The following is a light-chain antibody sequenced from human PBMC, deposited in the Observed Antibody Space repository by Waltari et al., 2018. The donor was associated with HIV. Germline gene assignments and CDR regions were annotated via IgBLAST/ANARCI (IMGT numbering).Light chain of an antibody. CDR3: SSYTSSTYVV. CDR1: SNDVCGYNY. V-gene: IGLV2-14*03. CDR2: DVS. J-gene: IGLJ2*01. Sequence: HSALTQPASVSGSPGQSITISCTGTSNDVCGYNYLSWYQQHPGKVPKLMINDVSNRPAGVSYRFSGSKSGNTASLTISGLQAEDEADYYCSSYTSSTYVVFGGGTKLTVL.